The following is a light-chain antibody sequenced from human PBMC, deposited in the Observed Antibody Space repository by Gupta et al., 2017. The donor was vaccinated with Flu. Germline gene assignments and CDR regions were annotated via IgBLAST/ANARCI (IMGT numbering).Light chain of an antibody. Sequence: QSVLTQPPSPSGSPGQRVTISCSVTSPHSGSNTVSWYQQLPGAAPKVLIYKNDERASGAADRFSGTKSGASATLVIDGLQSEDEANYYCATWDDVLDGPVFGGGTRLTVL. CDR3: ATWDDVLDGPV. CDR1: SPHSGSNT. CDR2: KND. J-gene: IGLJ2*01. V-gene: IGLV1-44*01.